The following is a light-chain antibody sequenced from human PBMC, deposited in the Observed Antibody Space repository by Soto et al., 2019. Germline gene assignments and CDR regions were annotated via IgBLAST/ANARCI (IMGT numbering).Light chain of an antibody. CDR1: SSNIGSNY. CDR2: RNN. CDR3: AAWDDSLSVYNYV. J-gene: IGLJ1*01. Sequence: QLVLTQPPSASGTPGQRVTISCSGSSSNIGSNYVYWYQQLPGTAPKLLIYRNNQRPSGVPDRFSGSKSGTSASLAISGLRSDDEADYYCAAWDDSLSVYNYVFGTGTQLTVL. V-gene: IGLV1-47*01.